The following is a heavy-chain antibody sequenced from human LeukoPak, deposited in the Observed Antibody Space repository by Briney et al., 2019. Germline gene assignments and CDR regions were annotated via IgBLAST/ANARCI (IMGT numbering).Heavy chain of an antibody. CDR3: ARDYGDYYYGWFDP. CDR2: IYYSGST. Sequence: SETLSLTCTVSGGSISSGDYYWSWIRQPPGKGLEWIGYIYYSGSTYYNPSLKSRVTISVDASKNQFSLKLSSVTAADTAVYYCARDYGDYYYGWFDPWGQETLVTVSS. V-gene: IGHV4-30-4*01. J-gene: IGHJ5*02. CDR1: GGSISSGDYY. D-gene: IGHD4-17*01.